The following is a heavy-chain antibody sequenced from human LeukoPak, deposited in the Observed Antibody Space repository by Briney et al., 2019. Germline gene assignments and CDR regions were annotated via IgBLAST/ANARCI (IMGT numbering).Heavy chain of an antibody. CDR1: GFTFSSYS. J-gene: IGHJ3*02. Sequence: PGGSLRLSCAASGFTFSSYSMNWVRQAPGKGLEWVSSISSSSSYIYYADSVKGRFTISRDNAKNSLYLQMNSLRAEDTAVYYCARHRLSTNAFDIWGQGTMVTVSS. CDR2: ISSSSSYI. CDR3: ARHRLSTNAFDI. D-gene: IGHD2-2*01. V-gene: IGHV3-21*01.